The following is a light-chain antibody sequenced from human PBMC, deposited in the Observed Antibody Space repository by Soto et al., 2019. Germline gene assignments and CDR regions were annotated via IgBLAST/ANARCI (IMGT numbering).Light chain of an antibody. CDR2: LNSDGSH. Sequence: QSVLTQSPSASASLGASVKLTCTLSSGHSSYAIAWHQQQPEKGPRYLMKLNSDGSHSKGDGIPDRFSGSSSGAERYLTISSLQSEDEADYYCQTWGTGTDWVFGGGTKVIVL. V-gene: IGLV4-69*01. J-gene: IGLJ3*02. CDR3: QTWGTGTDWV. CDR1: SGHSSYA.